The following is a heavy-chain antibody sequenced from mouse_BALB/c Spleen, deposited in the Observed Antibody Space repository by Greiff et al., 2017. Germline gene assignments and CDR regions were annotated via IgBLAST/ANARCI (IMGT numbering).Heavy chain of an antibody. J-gene: IGHJ1*01. Sequence: EVMLVESGGGLVKPGGSLKLSCAASGFTFSSYAMSWVRQTPEKRLEWVASISSGGSTYYPDSVKGRFTISRDNARNILYLQMSSLRSEDTAMYYCARGRGYDYDWYFDVWGAGTTVTVSS. V-gene: IGHV5-6-5*01. CDR1: GFTFSSYA. CDR2: ISSGGST. CDR3: ARGRGYDYDWYFDV. D-gene: IGHD2-4*01.